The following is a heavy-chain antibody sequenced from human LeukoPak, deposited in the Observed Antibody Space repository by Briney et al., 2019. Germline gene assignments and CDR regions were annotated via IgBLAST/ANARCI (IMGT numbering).Heavy chain of an antibody. CDR1: GFTFDDYA. D-gene: IGHD2-15*01. Sequence: GGSLRLSCAASGFTFDDYAMHWVRQAPGKGLEWVSGISWNSGSIGYADSVKGRFTISRDNAKNSLYLQMNSLRAEDTALYYCAKDIVPRHCSGGSCYWRGAFDIWGQGTMVTVSS. CDR2: ISWNSGSI. V-gene: IGHV3-9*01. J-gene: IGHJ3*02. CDR3: AKDIVPRHCSGGSCYWRGAFDI.